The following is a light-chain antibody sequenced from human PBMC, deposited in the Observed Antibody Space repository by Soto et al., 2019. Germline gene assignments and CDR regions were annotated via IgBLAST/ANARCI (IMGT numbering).Light chain of an antibody. CDR2: DVS. Sequence: SALRQPASVSGSPGQSITISCTGTSSDVGGYNYVSWYQQHPGKAPKFMIYDVSNRPSGVSTRFSGSKSGNTASLTISGLQAEDEADYYCNSYTTSNTRQIVFGTGTKVTVL. CDR3: NSYTTSNTRQIV. CDR1: SSDVGGYNY. J-gene: IGLJ1*01. V-gene: IGLV2-14*01.